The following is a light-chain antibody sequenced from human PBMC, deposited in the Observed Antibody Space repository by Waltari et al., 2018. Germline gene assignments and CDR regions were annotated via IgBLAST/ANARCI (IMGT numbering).Light chain of an antibody. Sequence: DIQLTQSPSFLSASVGGRVTITCLASQGISSFLAWYQQKPGKAPKLLIYGASTLQSGVSGRFSGGGSGTEFTLTIISLQPEDFATYYCQQTNSYQLTFGGGTKVEI. CDR3: QQTNSYQLT. CDR1: QGISSF. J-gene: IGKJ4*01. V-gene: IGKV1-9*01. CDR2: GAS.